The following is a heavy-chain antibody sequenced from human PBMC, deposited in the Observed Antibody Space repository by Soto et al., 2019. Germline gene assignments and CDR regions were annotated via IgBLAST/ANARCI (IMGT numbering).Heavy chain of an antibody. D-gene: IGHD3-3*01. J-gene: IGHJ6*02. CDR3: ARKEDDFWSTDYYGMDV. V-gene: IGHV3-21*01. CDR2: ISSSSSYI. Sequence: GGSLRLSCAASGFTFSSYSMNWVRQAPGKGLEWVSSISSSSSYIYYADSVKGRFTISRDNAKNSLYLQMNSLRAEDTAVYYCARKEDDFWSTDYYGMDVWGQGTTVTVSS. CDR1: GFTFSSYS.